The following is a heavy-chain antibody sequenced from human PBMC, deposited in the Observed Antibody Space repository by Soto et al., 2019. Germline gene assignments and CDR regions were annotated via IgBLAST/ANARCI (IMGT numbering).Heavy chain of an antibody. V-gene: IGHV4-4*07. J-gene: IGHJ4*02. CDR1: DGSISGNF. CDR2: ISSNGNT. D-gene: IGHD6-19*01. Sequence: TLSLTCTVSDGSISGNFLTWIRQPAGKGLEWIGRISSNGNTDYNPSLKSRVTMSIDTSKNHFSLDLISVTASDTAIYYCAREVWVAGLLYYFDFWGQGTLVTVSS. CDR3: AREVWVAGLLYYFDF.